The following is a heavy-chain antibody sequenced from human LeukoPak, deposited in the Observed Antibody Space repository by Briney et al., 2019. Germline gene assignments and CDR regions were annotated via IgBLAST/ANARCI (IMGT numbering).Heavy chain of an antibody. CDR2: INTNTGNP. CDR1: GYTFTSYA. V-gene: IGHV7-4-1*02. J-gene: IGHJ6*02. D-gene: IGHD6-19*01. CDR3: ARNGAAAGASYYYYYGMDV. Sequence: ASVKVSCKASGYTFTSYAMNWVRQAPGQGLEWMGWINTNTGNPTYAQGFTGRFVFSLDTSVSTAYLQISSLKAEDTAVYYCARNGAAAGASYYYYYGMDVWGQGTTVTVSS.